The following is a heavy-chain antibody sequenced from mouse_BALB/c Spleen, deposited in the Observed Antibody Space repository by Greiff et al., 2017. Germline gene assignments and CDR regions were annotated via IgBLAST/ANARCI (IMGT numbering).Heavy chain of an antibody. J-gene: IGHJ2*01. Sequence: EVQRVESGGGLVQPGGSLRLSCATSGFTFTDYYMSWVRQPPGKALEWLGFIRNKANGYTTEYSASVKGRFTISRDNSQSILYLQMNTLRAEDSATYYCARVLGLTYYFDYWGQGTTLTVSS. CDR3: ARVLGLTYYFDY. CDR2: IRNKANGYTT. CDR1: GFTFTDYY. V-gene: IGHV7-3*02. D-gene: IGHD4-1*01.